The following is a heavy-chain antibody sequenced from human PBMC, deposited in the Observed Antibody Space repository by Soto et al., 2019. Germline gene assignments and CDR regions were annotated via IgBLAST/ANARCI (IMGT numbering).Heavy chain of an antibody. D-gene: IGHD6-19*01. CDR3: ATIVVGAVDGTEDY. CDR1: GFTFSSYA. J-gene: IGHJ4*02. CDR2: ISYDGSNK. Sequence: QVQLVESGGGVVQPGRSLRLSCAASGFTFSSYAMHWVRQAPGKGLEWVAVISYDGSNKYYADSVKGRFTISRDNSKNTLYLQMNSLRAEETAVYYCATIVVGAVDGTEDYWGQGTLVTVSS. V-gene: IGHV3-30-3*01.